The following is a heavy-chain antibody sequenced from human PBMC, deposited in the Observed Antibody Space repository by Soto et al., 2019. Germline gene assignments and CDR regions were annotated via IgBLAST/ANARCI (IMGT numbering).Heavy chain of an antibody. Sequence: QVQLQQWGAGLLKPSETLSLTCAVFGGSVNSGNYYWSWIRQPPGKGLEWIGEMSHSGGTHFNPSLKSRVTISVDTSKSQFSLKMSSVTAADTALYYCARVERGTATTVVDAFDIWGPGKMVTVSS. J-gene: IGHJ3*02. D-gene: IGHD1-1*01. CDR2: MSHSGGT. V-gene: IGHV4-34*01. CDR1: GGSVNSGNYY. CDR3: ARVERGTATTVVDAFDI.